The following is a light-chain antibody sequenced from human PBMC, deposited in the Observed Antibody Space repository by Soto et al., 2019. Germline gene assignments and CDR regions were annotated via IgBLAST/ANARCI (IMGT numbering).Light chain of an antibody. CDR2: EVS. CDR1: SSDVGSYNY. J-gene: IGLJ1*01. V-gene: IGLV2-14*01. CDR3: NSYTSSSTYV. Sequence: QSVLTQPASVSGSPGQSITISCTGASSDVGSYNYVSWYQQHPGKAPKLMICEVSNRPSGVSHRFSGSKSDNTASLTISGLQAEDEADYYCNSYTSSSTYVFGTGTKVTVL.